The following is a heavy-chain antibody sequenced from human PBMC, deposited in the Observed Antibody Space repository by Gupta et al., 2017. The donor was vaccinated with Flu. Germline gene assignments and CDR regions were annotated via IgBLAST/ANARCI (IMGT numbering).Heavy chain of an antibody. CDR2: VYRSGTT. D-gene: IGHD4-23*01. CDR3: ARGYAGSPYFFDY. Sequence: QVQVSGPGLVQPSAPVSLPCAVPGYFISSGHDCGCIRQTPGKGLEWIASVYRSGTTYYNPSLKGRVTISVDTSKNQFSLKLTSVTAADTAVYYCARGYAGSPYFFDYWGQGTLVTVSS. CDR1: GYFISSGHD. J-gene: IGHJ4*02. V-gene: IGHV4-38-2*01.